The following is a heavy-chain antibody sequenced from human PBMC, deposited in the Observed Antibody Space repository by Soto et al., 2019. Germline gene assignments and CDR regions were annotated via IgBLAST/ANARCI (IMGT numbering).Heavy chain of an antibody. CDR1: GFTFSNYY. Sequence: EVQLVESGGGLVQPGGSLRLSCAASGFTFSNYYMDWVRQLPGKGLEWVGRTRDKARNYASEYAPSLKGRFIISRHDSEDSMFLQLNSLKTEDTAVYYCARDTGGSYDLWGQGTLVTVS. CDR3: ARDTGGSYDL. J-gene: IGHJ5*02. D-gene: IGHD1-26*01. V-gene: IGHV3-72*01. CDR2: TRDKARNYAS.